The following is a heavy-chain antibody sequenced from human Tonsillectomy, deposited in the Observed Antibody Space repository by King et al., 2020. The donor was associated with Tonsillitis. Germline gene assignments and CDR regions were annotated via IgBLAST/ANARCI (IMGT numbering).Heavy chain of an antibody. Sequence: FQLVQSGTEVKKPGESLKLSCQGSGYNFMRYWIGWVRQMPGKGLEWMGVIYPVDSDTKYSPSLQGQVTISVDKSISTAYLQWNSLKTSDTAMYFCARQARLSSRWERFDNWGQGTLVTVSS. CDR2: IYPVDSDT. D-gene: IGHD6-13*01. J-gene: IGHJ4*02. CDR1: GYNFMRYW. V-gene: IGHV5-51*01. CDR3: ARQARLSSRWERFDN.